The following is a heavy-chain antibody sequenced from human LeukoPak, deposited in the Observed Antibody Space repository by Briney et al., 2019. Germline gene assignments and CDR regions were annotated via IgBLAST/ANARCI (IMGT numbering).Heavy chain of an antibody. D-gene: IGHD6-13*01. V-gene: IGHV3-7*01. Sequence: GGSLRLSCAASAFTFSSYWMSWVRQAPGKGLEWVANIKQDGSEKYYVDSVKGRFTISRDNAKNSLYLQMNSLRAEDTAVYYCARESRWQQLFHYYYYMDVWGKGTTVTVSS. CDR1: AFTFSSYW. CDR2: IKQDGSEK. CDR3: ARESRWQQLFHYYYYMDV. J-gene: IGHJ6*03.